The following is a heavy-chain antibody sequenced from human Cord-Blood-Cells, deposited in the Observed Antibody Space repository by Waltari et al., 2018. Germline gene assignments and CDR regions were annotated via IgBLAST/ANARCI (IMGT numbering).Heavy chain of an antibody. CDR3: ASQGDTAMVDY. V-gene: IGHV4-39*01. D-gene: IGHD5-18*01. Sequence: QLQLQESGPGLVKPSETLSLTCTVSGGSISSSSYYWGWIRQPPGKGLEWIGIIYYSGSTYYNPSLKGRVTISVDTSKNQFSLKLSSVTAADTAVYYCASQGDTAMVDYWGQGTLVTVSS. J-gene: IGHJ4*02. CDR1: GGSISSSSYY. CDR2: IYYSGST.